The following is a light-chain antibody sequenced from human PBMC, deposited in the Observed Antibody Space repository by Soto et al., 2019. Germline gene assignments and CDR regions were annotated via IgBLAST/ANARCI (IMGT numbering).Light chain of an antibody. CDR3: QQYYITPLT. V-gene: IGKV4-1*01. CDR2: WAA. J-gene: IGKJ4*01. Sequence: DIGMTQSPDSLAVSLGERATINCKSSQSVLYSTNNKNYLAWYQQKPGQPPKLLIYWAATRESGVPDRFSGSGSGTDFTLTISSLQAEDVAVYYCQQYYITPLTFGGGTKVEIK. CDR1: QSVLYSTNNKNY.